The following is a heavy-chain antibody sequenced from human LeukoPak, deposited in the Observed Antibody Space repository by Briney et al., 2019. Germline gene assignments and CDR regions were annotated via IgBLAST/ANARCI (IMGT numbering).Heavy chain of an antibody. Sequence: SETLSLTCAVYGGSFSGYYWSWIRQPPGKGLEWIGEINHSGSTNYNPSLKSRVTISVDKSKNQFSLKLSSVTAADTAVYYCARVPMVRGVIESMDVWGKGTTVTVSS. V-gene: IGHV4-34*01. J-gene: IGHJ6*04. CDR1: GGSFSGYY. D-gene: IGHD3-10*01. CDR3: ARVPMVRGVIESMDV. CDR2: INHSGST.